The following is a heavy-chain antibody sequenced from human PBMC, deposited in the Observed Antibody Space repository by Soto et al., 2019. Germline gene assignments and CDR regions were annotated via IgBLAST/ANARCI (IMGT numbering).Heavy chain of an antibody. CDR3: ARAEYYDYVWGSYRYGPNYFDY. J-gene: IGHJ4*02. V-gene: IGHV4-34*01. Sequence: KASETLSLTCAVYGGSFSGYYWSWIRQPPGKGLEWIGEINHSGSTNYNPSLKSRVTISVDTSKNQFSLKLSSVTAADTAVYYCARAEYYDYVWGSYRYGPNYFDYWSQGTLVTVSS. D-gene: IGHD3-16*02. CDR1: GGSFSGYY. CDR2: INHSGST.